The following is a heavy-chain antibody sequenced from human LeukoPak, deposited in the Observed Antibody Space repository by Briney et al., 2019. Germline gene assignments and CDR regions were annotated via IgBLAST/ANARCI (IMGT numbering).Heavy chain of an antibody. D-gene: IGHD3-10*01. J-gene: IGHJ6*02. CDR3: ARVVARGVIISYYYYGMDV. V-gene: IGHV3-21*01. Sequence: PGRSLRLSCAASGFTFSSYSMNWVRQAPGKGLEWVSSISSSSSYIYYADSVKGRFTISRDNAKNSLYLQMNSLRAEDTAVYYCARVVARGVIISYYYYGMDVWGQGTTVTVSS. CDR2: ISSSSSYI. CDR1: GFTFSSYS.